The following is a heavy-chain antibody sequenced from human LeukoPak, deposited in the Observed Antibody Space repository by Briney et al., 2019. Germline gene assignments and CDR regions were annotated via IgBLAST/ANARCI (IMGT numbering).Heavy chain of an antibody. D-gene: IGHD3-22*01. CDR3: AREFSDSSGYYPL. CDR1: GGSISSYY. J-gene: IGHJ4*02. V-gene: IGHV4-59*01. CDR2: IYYSGST. Sequence: SETLSLTCTVSGGSISSYYWSWIRRPPGKGLEWIGYIYYSGSTNYNPSLKSRVTISVDTSKNQFSLKLSSVTAADTAVYYCAREFSDSSGYYPLWGQGTLVTVSS.